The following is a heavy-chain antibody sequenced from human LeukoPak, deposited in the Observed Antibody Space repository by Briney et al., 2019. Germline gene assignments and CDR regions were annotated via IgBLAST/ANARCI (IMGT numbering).Heavy chain of an antibody. CDR1: GYGFTRFE. Sequence: GASVKVSCMASGYGFTRFELNALGQAAGQGLAWMDWMNPHRANTGYEQRFQGRVTITRDTYTNTAFLELSSLRSEDSALYYCARHGRGGDGFDIWGQGTKVTVSS. V-gene: IGHV1-8*01. D-gene: IGHD3-10*01. CDR2: MNPHRANT. CDR3: ARHGRGGDGFDI. J-gene: IGHJ3*02.